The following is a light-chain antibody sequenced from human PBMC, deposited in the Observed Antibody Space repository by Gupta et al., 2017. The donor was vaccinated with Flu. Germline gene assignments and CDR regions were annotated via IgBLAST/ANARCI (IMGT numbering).Light chain of an antibody. J-gene: IGKJ1*01. CDR1: QSVSSSY. CDR3: QQDGSSPRT. CDR2: GAS. V-gene: IGKV3-20*01. Sequence: ELVLTQSPGTLSLSPGEIATLSCRASQSVSSSYLAWYQQKPGQAPRLLIYGASSRATGTPDRFSGSGSGTDFTLTISRLEPEDFAVYYCQQDGSSPRTFGQGTKVEIK.